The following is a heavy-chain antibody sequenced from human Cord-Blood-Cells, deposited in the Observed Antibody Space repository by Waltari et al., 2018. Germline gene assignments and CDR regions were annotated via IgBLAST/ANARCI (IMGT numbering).Heavy chain of an antibody. CDR1: GGSISSGDYY. V-gene: IGHV4-30-4*08. Sequence: QVQLQESGPGLVKPSQTLSLTCTVSGGSISSGDYYWSWIRQPPGKGLEWIGYIYYSGSTYYNPSLKGRVTISVDTSKNQFSLKLSAVTAADTAVYYCARDGDTAMAYWYFDLWGRGTLVTVSS. CDR2: IYYSGST. D-gene: IGHD5-18*01. J-gene: IGHJ2*01. CDR3: ARDGDTAMAYWYFDL.